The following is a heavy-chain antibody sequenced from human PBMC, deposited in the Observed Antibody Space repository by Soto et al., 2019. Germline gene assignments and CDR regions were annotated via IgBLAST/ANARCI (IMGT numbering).Heavy chain of an antibody. CDR1: GFTFTSYA. D-gene: IGHD1-26*01. CDR2: ISAYNGNT. J-gene: IGHJ4*02. Sequence: QVHLVQSGAEVKMPGASVKVSCKASGFTFTSYAFTWVRQAPGQGLEWMGWISAYNGNTNYARKFLGRVTMTTASSTSKVYIELGRHTSGDPAVYLCARECTGWHPGGVDSWGEGTLVSVSA. CDR3: ARECTGWHPGGVDS. V-gene: IGHV1-18*01.